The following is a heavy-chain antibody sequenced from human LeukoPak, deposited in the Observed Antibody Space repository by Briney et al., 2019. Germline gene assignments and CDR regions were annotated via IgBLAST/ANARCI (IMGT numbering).Heavy chain of an antibody. Sequence: SETLSFTCAVSGGSISSSNWWSWVRQPPGKGLEWIGEIYHSGSTNYNPSLKSRVTISVDKSKNQFSLKLSSVTAADTAVYYCASRRGLTPLEPIDYWGQGTLVTVSS. CDR1: GGSISSSNW. V-gene: IGHV4-4*02. J-gene: IGHJ4*02. CDR3: ASRRGLTPLEPIDY. D-gene: IGHD5-12*01. CDR2: IYHSGST.